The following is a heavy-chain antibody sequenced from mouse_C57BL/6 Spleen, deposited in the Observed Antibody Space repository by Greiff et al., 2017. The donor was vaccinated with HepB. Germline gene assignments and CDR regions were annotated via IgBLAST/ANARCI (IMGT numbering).Heavy chain of an antibody. Sequence: EVQLQQSVAELVRPGASVKLSCTASGFNIENTYMHWVKQRPEQGLEWIGRIDPANGNTKYAPKFQGKATITADTSSNTAYLQLSSLTSEDTAIYYCVLGRGYYFDYWGQGTTLTVSS. CDR2: IDPANGNT. V-gene: IGHV14-3*01. J-gene: IGHJ2*01. CDR3: VLGRGYYFDY. CDR1: GFNIENTY. D-gene: IGHD4-1*01.